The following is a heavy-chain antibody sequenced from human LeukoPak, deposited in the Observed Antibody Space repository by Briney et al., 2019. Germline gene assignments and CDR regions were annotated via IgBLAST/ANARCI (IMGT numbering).Heavy chain of an antibody. Sequence: SETLSLTCTVSGGSISSYYWSWIRQPAGKGLEWIGRIYTSGSTNYNPSLKSRVTMSVDTSKNQFSLKLSSVTAAGTAVYYCAREGIAAADNWYFDLWGRGTLVTVSS. CDR2: IYTSGST. CDR1: GGSISSYY. J-gene: IGHJ2*01. CDR3: AREGIAAADNWYFDL. V-gene: IGHV4-4*07. D-gene: IGHD6-13*01.